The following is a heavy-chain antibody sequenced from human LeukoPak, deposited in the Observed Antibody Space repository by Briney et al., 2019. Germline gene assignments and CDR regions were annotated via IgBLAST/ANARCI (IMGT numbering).Heavy chain of an antibody. CDR1: RGSISTYY. CDR2: IYYDGSP. J-gene: IGHJ5*02. D-gene: IGHD2-15*01. Sequence: PSETLSLTCTVSRGSISTYYWSWIRKPPGKGMEWIGHIYYDGSPKYHPSLKSRVTISVDTSKNQFSLKLSSVAAADTAVYYCARVGRGPVDLWGQGTLVTVSS. V-gene: IGHV4-59*01. CDR3: ARVGRGPVDL.